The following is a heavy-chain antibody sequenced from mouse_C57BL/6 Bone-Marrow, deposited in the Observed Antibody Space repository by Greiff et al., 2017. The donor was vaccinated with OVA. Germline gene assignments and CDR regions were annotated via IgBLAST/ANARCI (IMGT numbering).Heavy chain of an antibody. CDR3: ARRYSNYPGYFDY. Sequence: EVNVVESGGDLVKPGGSLKLSCAASGFTFSSYGMSWVRQTPDKRLEWVATISSGGSYTYYPDSVKGRFTISRDNAKNTLYLQMSSLKSEDTAMYYCARRYSNYPGYFDYWGQGTTLTVSS. CDR1: GFTFSSYG. D-gene: IGHD2-5*01. J-gene: IGHJ2*01. V-gene: IGHV5-6*02. CDR2: ISSGGSYT.